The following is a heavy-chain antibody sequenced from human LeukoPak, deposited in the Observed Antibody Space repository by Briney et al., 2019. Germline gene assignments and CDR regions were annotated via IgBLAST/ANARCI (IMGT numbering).Heavy chain of an antibody. V-gene: IGHV3-30*18. D-gene: IGHD5-18*01. CDR1: GFTFSSYG. Sequence: GGSLRLSGAASGFTFSSYGMHWVRQAPGKGLEWVAVISYDGSNKYYADSVKGRFTISRDNSKNTLYLQMNSLRAEDTAVYYCAKSGYSYGCDYGGQETLVTVSS. J-gene: IGHJ4*02. CDR2: ISYDGSNK. CDR3: AKSGYSYGCDY.